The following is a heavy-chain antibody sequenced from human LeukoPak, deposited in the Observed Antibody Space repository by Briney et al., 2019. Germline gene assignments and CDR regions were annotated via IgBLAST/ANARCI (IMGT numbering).Heavy chain of an antibody. CDR3: ARGGMVPGDDYFDY. CDR1: GGSFSGYY. V-gene: IGHV4-34*01. CDR2: INHSGST. J-gene: IGHJ4*02. D-gene: IGHD3-10*01. Sequence: PSETLSLTSAVYGGSFSGYYWSWIRQPPGKGLEWIGEINHSGSTNYNPSLKSRVTISVDTSKNQFSLKVSSVTAADTAVYYCARGGMVPGDDYFDYWGQGTLVTVSS.